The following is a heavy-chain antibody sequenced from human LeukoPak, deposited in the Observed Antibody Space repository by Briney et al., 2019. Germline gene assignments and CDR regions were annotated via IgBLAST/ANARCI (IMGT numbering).Heavy chain of an antibody. D-gene: IGHD2-2*01. V-gene: IGHV5-51*01. Sequence: GESLKISCKASGYIFTSYWIGWVRQMPGKGLEWMGIIYPGDSDTRYSPPFQGQVTISADKSISTAYLHWSTLKASDTAIYYCARVQSAAHFDYWGQGTLVTVSS. CDR1: GYIFTSYW. CDR3: ARVQSAAHFDY. CDR2: IYPGDSDT. J-gene: IGHJ4*02.